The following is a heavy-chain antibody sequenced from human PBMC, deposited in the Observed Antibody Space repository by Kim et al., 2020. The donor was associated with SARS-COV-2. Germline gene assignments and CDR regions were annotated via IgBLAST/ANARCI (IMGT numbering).Heavy chain of an antibody. D-gene: IGHD3-10*01. CDR1: GGSISSYY. CDR3: ARELWFGESYAFDI. Sequence: SETLSLTCTVSGGSISSYYWSCIRQPPGKGLEWIGYIYYSGSTNNNPSLKSRVTISVDTSKNQFSLKLSSVTAADTAVYYCARELWFGESYAFDIWGQGTMVTVSS. J-gene: IGHJ3*02. CDR2: IYYSGST. V-gene: IGHV4-59*13.